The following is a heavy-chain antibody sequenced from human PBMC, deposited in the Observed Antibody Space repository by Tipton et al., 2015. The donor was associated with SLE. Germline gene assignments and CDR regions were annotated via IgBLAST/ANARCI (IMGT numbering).Heavy chain of an antibody. CDR1: GGSISSYY. Sequence: TLSLTCTVSGGSISSYYWSWIRQPPGKGLEWIGYIYYSGSTNYNPSLKSRVTISVDTSKNQFSLKLSSVTAADTAVYYCARGEYSSSWYDYWGQGTLVTVSS. J-gene: IGHJ4*02. V-gene: IGHV4-59*01. CDR3: ARGEYSSSWYDY. D-gene: IGHD6-13*01. CDR2: IYYSGST.